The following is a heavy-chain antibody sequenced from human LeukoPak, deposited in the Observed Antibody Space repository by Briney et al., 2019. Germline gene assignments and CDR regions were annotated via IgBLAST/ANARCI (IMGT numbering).Heavy chain of an antibody. V-gene: IGHV4-59*01. CDR1: GGSISSYY. Sequence: NASETLSLTCTVSGGSISSYYWSWIRRPPGKGLEWIGYIYYSGSTNYNPSLKSRVTISVDTSKNQFSLKLSSVTAADTAVYYCARDPINDSSGYYPPAFDYWGQGTLVTVSS. CDR2: IYYSGST. CDR3: ARDPINDSSGYYPPAFDY. J-gene: IGHJ4*02. D-gene: IGHD3-22*01.